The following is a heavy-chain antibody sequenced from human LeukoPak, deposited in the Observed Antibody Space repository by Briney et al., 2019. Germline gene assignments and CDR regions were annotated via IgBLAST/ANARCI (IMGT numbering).Heavy chain of an antibody. D-gene: IGHD3-10*01. J-gene: IGHJ5*02. CDR3: ARAQAMVRGVIIREDWFDP. Sequence: GGSLRLSCAVSGFTVSNYYMNWVRQAPGKGLEWVSVIYSGGSTYYADSVKGRFIISRDNSKNTLYFQMNSLRAEDTAVYYCARAQAMVRGVIIREDWFDPWGQGTLVTVSS. CDR1: GFTVSNYY. V-gene: IGHV3-66*01. CDR2: IYSGGST.